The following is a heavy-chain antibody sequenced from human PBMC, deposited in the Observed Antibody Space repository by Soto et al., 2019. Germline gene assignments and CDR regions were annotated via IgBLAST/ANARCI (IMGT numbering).Heavy chain of an antibody. CDR2: ISSGGSNI. J-gene: IGHJ4*02. V-gene: IGHV3-48*03. CDR3: VRQGGYDKFDY. Sequence: GGSLRLSCAASGFTFSSYEMHWVRQAPGRGLEWLSYISSGGSNIDYEDSVKGRFTVSRDNAKNSLYLQMNSLRAEDTAVYYCVRQGGYDKFDYWGQGTLVTVSS. D-gene: IGHD5-12*01. CDR1: GFTFSSYE.